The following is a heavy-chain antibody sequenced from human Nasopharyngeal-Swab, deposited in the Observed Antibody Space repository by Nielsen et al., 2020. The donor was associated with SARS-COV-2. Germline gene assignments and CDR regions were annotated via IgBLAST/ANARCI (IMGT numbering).Heavy chain of an antibody. J-gene: IGHJ6*03. CDR1: GDSVSSRSAA. CDR2: TYYRSKWYN. CDR3: ARARGAYGDYYYYYYTDV. D-gene: IGHD4-17*01. Sequence: SQTLSLTCAISGDSVSSRSAAWNWLRPSPSRGLEWLGRTYYRSKWYNDYAVSVKSRITINPDTSKNQFSLHLNSVTPEETAVYYCARARGAYGDYYYYYYTDVWGKGTTVNVS. V-gene: IGHV6-1*01.